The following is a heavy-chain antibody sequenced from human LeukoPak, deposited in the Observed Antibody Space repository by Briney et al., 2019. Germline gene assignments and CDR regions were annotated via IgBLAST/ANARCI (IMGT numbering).Heavy chain of an antibody. CDR1: GYTFIGYY. CDR3: ARVLDYGDYSFDY. D-gene: IGHD4-17*01. J-gene: IGHJ4*02. V-gene: IGHV1-2*04. Sequence: ASVKVSCKASGYTFIGYYMHWVRQAPGQGLEWMGWINPNSGGTNYAQKFQGWVTMTRDTSISTAYMELSRLRSDDTAVYYCARVLDYGDYSFDYWGQGTLVTVSS. CDR2: INPNSGGT.